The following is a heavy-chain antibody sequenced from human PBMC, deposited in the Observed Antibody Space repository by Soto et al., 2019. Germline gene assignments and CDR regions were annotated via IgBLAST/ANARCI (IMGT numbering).Heavy chain of an antibody. J-gene: IGHJ6*02. D-gene: IGHD2-2*01. CDR2: IIPISGTA. CDR3: ARSQGSSTSLEIYYYYYYGMDV. V-gene: IGHV1-69*01. CDR1: GGTFSSYA. Sequence: QVQLVQSGAEVKKPGSSVKVSCKASGGTFSSYAISWVRQAPGQGHEWMGGIIPISGTANYAQKFQGRVTITADESTSTAYMELSSLRSDDTAVYYCARSQGSSTSLEIYYYYYYGMDVWGQGTTVTVSS.